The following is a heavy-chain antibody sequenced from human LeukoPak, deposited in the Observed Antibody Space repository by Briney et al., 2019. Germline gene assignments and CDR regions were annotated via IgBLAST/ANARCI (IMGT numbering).Heavy chain of an antibody. CDR3: SRENGAFSHFGY. J-gene: IGHJ4*02. V-gene: IGHV4-4*02. Sequence: KASGPLSLTCGVSGGSITSTNWWSWVRQPPGQGLEWIGEVSLSGLTNYNPSLSSRIIMALDTSKNHLSLHLTSVTAADTAVYYCSRENGAFSHFGYWGQGYLVTVRS. D-gene: IGHD2-8*01. CDR2: VSLSGLT. CDR1: GGSITSTNW.